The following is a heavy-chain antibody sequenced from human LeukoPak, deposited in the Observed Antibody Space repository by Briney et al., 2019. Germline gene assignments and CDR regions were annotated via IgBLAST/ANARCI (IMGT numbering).Heavy chain of an antibody. CDR2: IYSGGST. J-gene: IGHJ1*01. CDR1: GLTVSSHY. Sequence: GGSLRLSCAASGLTVSSHYMSWVRQAPGKGLEWVSVIYSGGSTYYADSVKGRFTISRDNSKNTLYLQMNSLRAEDTAVYYCATSGGYYYGYFQHWGQGTLVTVSS. CDR3: ATSGGYYYGYFQH. D-gene: IGHD3-22*01. V-gene: IGHV3-53*01.